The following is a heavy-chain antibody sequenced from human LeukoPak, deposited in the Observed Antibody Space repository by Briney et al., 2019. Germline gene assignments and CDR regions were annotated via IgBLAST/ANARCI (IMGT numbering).Heavy chain of an antibody. J-gene: IGHJ4*02. Sequence: PSETLSLTCTVSGGSISSYYWSWIRQPPGKRLEWIGYIYYSGSTNYNPSLKSRVTISVDTSKNQFSLKLYSVTAADTAVYYCARLRGYSYGSGVLDYWGQGTLVTVSS. CDR3: ARLRGYSYGSGVLDY. CDR1: GGSISSYY. D-gene: IGHD5-18*01. V-gene: IGHV4-59*08. CDR2: IYYSGST.